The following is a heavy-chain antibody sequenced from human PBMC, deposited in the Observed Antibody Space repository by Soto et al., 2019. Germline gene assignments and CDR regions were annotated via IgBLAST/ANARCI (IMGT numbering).Heavy chain of an antibody. V-gene: IGHV4-59*12. CDR1: GGSISSYY. CDR3: AKEGGLSGSYYISSSYYFDY. Sequence: ETLSLTCTVSGGSISSYYWSWIRQPPGKGLEWIGYIYYSVSTNYNPSLKSRVTISVDTSKNQFSLKLSSVTAADTSVYYCAKEGGLSGSYYISSSYYFDYWGQGTLVTVSS. D-gene: IGHD1-26*01. CDR2: IYYSVST. J-gene: IGHJ4*02.